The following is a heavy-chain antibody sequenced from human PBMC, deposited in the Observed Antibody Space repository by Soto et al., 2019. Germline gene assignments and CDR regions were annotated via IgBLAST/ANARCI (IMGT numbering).Heavy chain of an antibody. CDR1: GGSVSSYY. D-gene: IGHD6-19*01. V-gene: IGHV4-59*02. CDR2: IHINGRT. Sequence: TLSLTCSVSGGSVSSYYWSWSRQPPGKGLEWIGYIHINGRTSHNPSLKGRVTLLVDTSKNQVSLILTSVNAADTAVYYCAGHGWLVPRAGSYWFDPWGQGTLVTVSS. CDR3: AGHGWLVPRAGSYWFDP. J-gene: IGHJ5*02.